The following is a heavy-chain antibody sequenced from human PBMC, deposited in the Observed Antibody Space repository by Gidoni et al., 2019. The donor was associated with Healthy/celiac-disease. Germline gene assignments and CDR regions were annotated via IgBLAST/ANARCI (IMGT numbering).Heavy chain of an antibody. D-gene: IGHD2-2*01. CDR2: IYYSGST. V-gene: IGHV4-59*08. J-gene: IGHJ4*02. CDR1: GGSISSYY. CDR3: ARTISYALDY. Sequence: QVQLQESGPGLVKPSETLSLTCTVSGGSISSYYWSWIRQPPGKGLTWIGYIYYSGSTNYNPSLKSRVTISVDTSKNQFSLKLSSVTAADTAVYYCARTISYALDYWGQGTLVTVSS.